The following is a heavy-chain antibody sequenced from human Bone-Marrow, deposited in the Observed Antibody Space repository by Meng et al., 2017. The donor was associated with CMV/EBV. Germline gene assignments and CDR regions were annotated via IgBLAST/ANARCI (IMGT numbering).Heavy chain of an antibody. CDR3: ARQGWELRPYYFDY. D-gene: IGHD1-26*01. V-gene: IGHV3-74*01. J-gene: IGHJ4*02. CDR2: VDTFGNIR. CDR1: GFTFSSYW. Sequence: GGSLRLSCAASGFTFSSYWMHWVRQAPGRGLVWLARVDTFGNIRHYADSVKGRFTISRDNAKNTVYLQMNSLRAEDTAVYYCARQGWELRPYYFDYWGQGTLVTVSS.